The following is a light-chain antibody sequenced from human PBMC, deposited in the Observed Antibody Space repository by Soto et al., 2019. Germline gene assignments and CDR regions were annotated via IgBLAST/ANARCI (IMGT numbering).Light chain of an antibody. J-gene: IGKJ1*01. CDR1: QSVLYSSNNKNY. CDR2: WAS. V-gene: IGKV4-1*01. CDR3: HQYYSTPPA. Sequence: DIVMTQSPDSLAVSLGERATINCKSSQSVLYSSNNKNYLAWYQQRPGQPPKLLIHWASTRESGVHDRFSGSGSGTDFTLTISSLQAEDVAIYYCHQYYSTPPAFRQGTKVEIK.